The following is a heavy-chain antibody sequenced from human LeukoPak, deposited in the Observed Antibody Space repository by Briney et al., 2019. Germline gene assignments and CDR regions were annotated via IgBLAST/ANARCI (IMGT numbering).Heavy chain of an antibody. Sequence: SGTLSLTCAVSGGSISSSNWWSWVRQPPGKGLEWIGEIYHSGSTNYNPSLKSRVTISVDKSKNQFSLKLSSVTAADTAVYYCASWPTTFAPEGTKYSSSWTSDYWGQGTLVTVSS. V-gene: IGHV4-4*02. D-gene: IGHD6-13*01. CDR2: IYHSGST. CDR3: ASWPTTFAPEGTKYSSSWTSDY. J-gene: IGHJ4*02. CDR1: GGSISSSNW.